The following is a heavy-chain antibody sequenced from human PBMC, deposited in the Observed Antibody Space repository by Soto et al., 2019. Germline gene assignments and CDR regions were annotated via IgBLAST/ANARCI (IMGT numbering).Heavy chain of an antibody. V-gene: IGHV4-34*01. CDR2: INHSGST. D-gene: IGHD3-16*02. CDR1: GGSFSGYY. Sequence: SETLSLTCAVYGGSFSGYYWIWIRQPPGKGLEWIGEINHSGSTNYNPSLKSRVTILVDTSKNQFSLKLSSVTAADTAVYYCARKGGYIWGSYRSTYYFEYWGQGTLVTVSS. CDR3: ARKGGYIWGSYRSTYYFEY. J-gene: IGHJ4*02.